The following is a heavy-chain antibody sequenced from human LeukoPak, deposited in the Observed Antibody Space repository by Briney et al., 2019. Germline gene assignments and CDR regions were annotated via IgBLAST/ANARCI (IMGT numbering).Heavy chain of an antibody. D-gene: IGHD3-10*01. J-gene: IGHJ3*01. CDR3: ARDSLPRGFKYAFDV. Sequence: GGSLRLSCAASGFTFSNFDMHWVRQAPGKGLEWVAFIQYDGTENSYAGSVKGRFTISRDNPKNTVDLQVNRLGTDDTALYYCARDSLPRGFKYAFDVWGQGTMVTVSS. CDR2: IQYDGTEN. CDR1: GFTFSNFD. V-gene: IGHV3-30*02.